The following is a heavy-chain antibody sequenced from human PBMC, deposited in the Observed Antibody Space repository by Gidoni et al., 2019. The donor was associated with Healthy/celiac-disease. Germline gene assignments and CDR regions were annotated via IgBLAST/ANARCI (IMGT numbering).Heavy chain of an antibody. CDR1: GGSISSYY. CDR3: ARARYFDY. CDR2: IYYSGST. V-gene: IGHV4-59*01. J-gene: IGHJ4*02. Sequence: QVQLQASGPGLVKPSETLSLTCTVSGGSISSYYWSWIRQPPGKGLEWIGYIYYSGSTNYNPSLKSRVTISVDTSKNQFSLKLSSVTAADTAVYYCARARYFDYWGQGTLVTVSS.